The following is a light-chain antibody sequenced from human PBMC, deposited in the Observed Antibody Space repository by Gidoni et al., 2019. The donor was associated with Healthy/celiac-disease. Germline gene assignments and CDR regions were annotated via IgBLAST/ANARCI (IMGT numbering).Light chain of an antibody. V-gene: IGLV2-23*02. J-gene: IGLJ3*02. Sequence: SALTQPASVSGSPGQSITISCTGTSSAVGSYNLVSWYQQHPGKAPKLMIYEVSKRPSGVSNRFSGSKSGNTASLTISGLQAEDEADYYCCSYAGSRVFGGGTKLTVL. CDR2: EVS. CDR1: SSAVGSYNL. CDR3: CSYAGSRV.